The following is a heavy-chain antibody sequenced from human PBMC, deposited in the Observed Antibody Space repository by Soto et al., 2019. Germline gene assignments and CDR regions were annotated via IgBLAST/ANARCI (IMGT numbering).Heavy chain of an antibody. V-gene: IGHV4-31*03. J-gene: IGHJ4*02. CDR2: RYYSEST. Sequence: SLSLRCTVAGGCITPGGYYWSWIRQLPGKGLEWIGHRYYSESTYYNPSLKSRVSISLDTSKNQFSLKLIFVTAADTAMYYCERTKCSGGSCYSWALDYWGQGTQVTVSS. CDR1: GGCITPGGYY. D-gene: IGHD2-15*01. CDR3: ERTKCSGGSCYSWALDY.